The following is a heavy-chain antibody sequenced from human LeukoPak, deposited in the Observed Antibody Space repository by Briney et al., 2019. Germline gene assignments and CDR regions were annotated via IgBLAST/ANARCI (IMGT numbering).Heavy chain of an antibody. D-gene: IGHD3-10*01. CDR2: INSDGSST. CDR3: ARGAIEWFGELSAQDY. V-gene: IGHV3-74*01. J-gene: IGHJ4*02. CDR1: GFTFRSYW. Sequence: PGGSLRLSCAASGFTFRSYWMHWVRQAPGKGLVWVSLINSDGSSTSYADSVKGRFTISTDNAKNSLYLQMNSLRDEDTAVYYCARGAIEWFGELSAQDYWGQGTLVTVSS.